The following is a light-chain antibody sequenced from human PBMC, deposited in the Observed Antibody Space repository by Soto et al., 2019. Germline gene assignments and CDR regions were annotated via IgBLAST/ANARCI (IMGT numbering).Light chain of an antibody. CDR2: DIN. J-gene: IGLJ1*01. Sequence: QSALTQPASVSGSPGQSITICCTGTSSDVGNYIFVSWYRQHPGKAPKLMIYDINNRPSGVSNRFSGSKSGNTASLTISGLQADDEADYYCVSYTPSASYVFGTGTKLTVL. CDR1: SSDVGNYIF. V-gene: IGLV2-14*01. CDR3: VSYTPSASYV.